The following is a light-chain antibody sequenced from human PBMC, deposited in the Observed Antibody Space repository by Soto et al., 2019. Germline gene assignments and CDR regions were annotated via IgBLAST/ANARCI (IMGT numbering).Light chain of an antibody. CDR3: QQYGSSQWT. CDR1: QSVSSSY. J-gene: IGKJ1*01. CDR2: GAS. V-gene: IGKV3-20*01. Sequence: EIVLTQSPGTLSLSPGERATLSCRASQSVSSSYLARYQQKPGQAPRLLIYGASSRATGIPDRFSGSGSGTDFTLTISRLEREDFAVYYCQQYGSSQWTFGQGTKGEIK.